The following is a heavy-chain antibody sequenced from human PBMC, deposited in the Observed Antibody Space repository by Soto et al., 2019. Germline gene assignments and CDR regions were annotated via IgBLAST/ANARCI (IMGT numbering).Heavy chain of an antibody. CDR2: IKQDGSEK. D-gene: IGHD1-26*01. CDR1: GFTFSSYW. Sequence: GGSLRLSCAASGFTFSSYWMSWVRQAPGKGLEWVANIKQDGSEKYYVDSVKGRFTISRDNAKNSLYLQMNSLRAEDTAVYYCARGATGGTRKLFDYWGQGTLVTVSS. V-gene: IGHV3-7*03. CDR3: ARGATGGTRKLFDY. J-gene: IGHJ4*02.